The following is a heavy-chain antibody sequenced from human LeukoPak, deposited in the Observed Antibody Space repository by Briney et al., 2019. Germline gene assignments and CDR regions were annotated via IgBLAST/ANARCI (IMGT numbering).Heavy chain of an antibody. CDR3: AKDRTITLIEVSFDS. D-gene: IGHD3-22*01. CDR2: ISGSGGST. J-gene: IGHJ4*02. V-gene: IGHV3-23*01. CDR1: GFTFNSYA. Sequence: GGSLRLSCAASGFTFNSYAMSWVRQAPGKGLEWVSAISGSGGSTYYADSVKGRFTISRDNSKNTLYLQMNSLRAEDTAVYYCAKDRTITLIEVSFDSWGQGTLVTVSS.